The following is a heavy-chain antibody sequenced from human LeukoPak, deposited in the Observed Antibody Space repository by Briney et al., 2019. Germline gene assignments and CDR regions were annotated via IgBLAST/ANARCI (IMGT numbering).Heavy chain of an antibody. D-gene: IGHD5-18*01. V-gene: IGHV1-2*02. CDR2: IHPNSGAT. CDR3: ATVDTAMERGLDY. J-gene: IGHJ4*02. Sequence: ASVKVSCKASGYTFTGYYIHWVRQAPGQGFEWMGWIHPNSGATGYAQNFQGRVTMTRDTSISTAYMELSRLRSDDTAVYYCATVDTAMERGLDYWGQGTLVTVSS. CDR1: GYTFTGYY.